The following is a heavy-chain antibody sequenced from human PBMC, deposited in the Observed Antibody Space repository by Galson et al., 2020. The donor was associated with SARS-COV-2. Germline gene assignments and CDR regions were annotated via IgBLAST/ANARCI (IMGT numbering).Heavy chain of an antibody. CDR1: GFTFNDYA. Sequence: GGSLRLSCAASGFTFNDYAMHWVRQAPGKGLEWVSGISWNSGSIGYADSVKGRFTISRDHAKNSLYLQMNSLRAEDTALYYCAKDFWGEVITTCFDYWGQGTLVTVSS. CDR2: ISWNSGSI. CDR3: AKDFWGEVITTCFDY. J-gene: IGHJ4*02. V-gene: IGHV3-9*01. D-gene: IGHD3-3*01.